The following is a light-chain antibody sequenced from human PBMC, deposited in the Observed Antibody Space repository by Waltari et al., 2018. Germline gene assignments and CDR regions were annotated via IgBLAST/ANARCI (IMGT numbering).Light chain of an antibody. CDR3: SSYTSSSTLVV. J-gene: IGLJ1*01. CDR1: SSDVGDYKY. V-gene: IGLV2-14*03. CDR2: DVS. Sequence: QSALTQPASVSGSPGQSITISCTETSSDVGDYKYVSWYQQHPGKLPKLMIYDVSNRPSGVSNRFSGSKSGNTASLTISGLQAEDEAVYYCSSYTSSSTLVVFGTGTKVTVL.